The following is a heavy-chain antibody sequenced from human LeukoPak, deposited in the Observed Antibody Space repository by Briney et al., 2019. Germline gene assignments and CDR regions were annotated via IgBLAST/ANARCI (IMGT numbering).Heavy chain of an antibody. D-gene: IGHD6-19*01. CDR3: ARYSSGWSLDY. J-gene: IGHJ4*02. Sequence: SETLSLTCTVSGGSINSYYWSWIRQPPGKGLEWIGYIYYSGSTNYNPSLKSRVTISVDTSKNQFSLKLSSVTAADTAVYYCARYSSGWSLDYWGQGTLVTVSS. V-gene: IGHV4-59*01. CDR2: IYYSGST. CDR1: GGSINSYY.